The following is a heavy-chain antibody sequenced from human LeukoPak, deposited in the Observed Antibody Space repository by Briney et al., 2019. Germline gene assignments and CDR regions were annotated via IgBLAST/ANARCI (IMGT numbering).Heavy chain of an antibody. Sequence: SVKVSCKASGGTFSSYAISWVRQAPGQGLEWMGGIIPIFGTANYAQKFQGRVTITADESTSTAYMELSSLRSEDTAVYYCARDHEGNFWFDPWGQGTLVTVSS. CDR2: IIPIFGTA. D-gene: IGHD1-7*01. V-gene: IGHV1-69*01. CDR1: GGTFSSYA. CDR3: ARDHEGNFWFDP. J-gene: IGHJ5*02.